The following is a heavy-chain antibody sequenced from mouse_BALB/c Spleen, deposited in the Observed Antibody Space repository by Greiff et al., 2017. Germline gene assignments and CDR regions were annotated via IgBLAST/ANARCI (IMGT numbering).Heavy chain of an antibody. J-gene: IGHJ4*01. V-gene: IGHV5-4*02. CDR2: ISDGGSYT. CDR3: ASVSDYRDDEYAMDY. CDR1: GFTFSDYY. Sequence: EVQLEESGGGLVTPGGSLKLSCAASGFTFSDYYMYWVRQTPEKRLEWVATISDGGSYTYYPDSVKGRFTIAIDKANNNLYLQMSSLKSEDTAMYYCASVSDYRDDEYAMDYWGQGTSVTVSS. D-gene: IGHD2-14*01.